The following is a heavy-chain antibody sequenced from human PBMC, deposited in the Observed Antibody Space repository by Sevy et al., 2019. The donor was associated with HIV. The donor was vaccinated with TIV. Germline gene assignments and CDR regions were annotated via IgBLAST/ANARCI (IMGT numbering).Heavy chain of an antibody. CDR1: GFTFSSYS. Sequence: GGSLRLSCAASGFTFSSYSMNWVRQAPGKGLEWVSYISSSSSTIYDADSVKGRFTNSRDNAKNSLYLQMNSLRADDTALYYCARGAGVDSSHFSCDLDFDYWGQGTLVTVSS. D-gene: IGHD3-22*01. CDR3: ARGAGVDSSHFSCDLDFDY. CDR2: ISSSSSTI. V-gene: IGHV3-48*04. J-gene: IGHJ4*02.